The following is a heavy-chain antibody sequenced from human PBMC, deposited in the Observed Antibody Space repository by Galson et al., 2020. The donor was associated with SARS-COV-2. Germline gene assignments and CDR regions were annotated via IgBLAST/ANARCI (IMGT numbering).Heavy chain of an antibody. V-gene: IGHV3-48*03. D-gene: IGHD4-17*01. CDR1: GLSFSGQE. CDR2: ISMSGITI. Sequence: GGSLRLSCIASGLSFSGQEMNWVRQTPGKGLEWLAYISMSGITIYYADSVKGRFSISRDNSKNSLYLEMNNLRVEDTSIYYCTTGEVYFQYWGQGTLVTVSS. CDR3: TTGEVYFQY. J-gene: IGHJ4*02.